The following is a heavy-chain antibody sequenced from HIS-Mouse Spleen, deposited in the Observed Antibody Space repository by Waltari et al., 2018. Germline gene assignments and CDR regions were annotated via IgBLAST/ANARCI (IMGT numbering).Heavy chain of an antibody. CDR3: AREIPYSSSWYDWYFDL. V-gene: IGHV4-39*07. Sequence: QLQLQESGPGLVKPSETLSLPCTGSGGSISSSSYYWGWIRQPPGKGLEWIGSIYYSGSTYYNPSLKSRVTISVDTSKNQFSLKLSSVTAADTAVYYCAREIPYSSSWYDWYFDLWGRGTLVTVSS. D-gene: IGHD6-13*01. CDR1: GGSISSSSYY. J-gene: IGHJ2*01. CDR2: IYYSGST.